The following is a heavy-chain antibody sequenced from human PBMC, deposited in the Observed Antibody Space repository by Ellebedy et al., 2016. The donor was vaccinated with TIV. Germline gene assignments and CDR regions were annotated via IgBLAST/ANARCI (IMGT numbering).Heavy chain of an antibody. D-gene: IGHD3/OR15-3a*01. V-gene: IGHV4-34*01. CDR2: IYHSGST. Sequence: SETLSLTXAVYGGSFSHYYWSWIRQPPGKGLEWIANIYHSGSTYYNPSLRSRVTISADTSKNQISLKLRSVTAADTALYYCARTDLRYGMDVWGHGTTVTVSS. CDR1: GGSFSHYY. J-gene: IGHJ6*02. CDR3: ARTDLRYGMDV.